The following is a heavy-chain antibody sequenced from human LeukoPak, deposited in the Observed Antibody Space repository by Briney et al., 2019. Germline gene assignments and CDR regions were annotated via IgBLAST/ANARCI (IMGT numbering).Heavy chain of an antibody. CDR2: IYHSGST. J-gene: IGHJ4*02. D-gene: IGHD2-2*03. CDR1: GGSISSGGYY. Sequence: SQTLSLTCTVSGGSISSGGYYWSWIRQPPGKGLEWIGYIYHSGSTYYNPSLKSRVTISVDRSKNQFSLKLSSVTAADTAVYYCARDGYCSSTSCYDYFDYWGQGTLVTVSS. CDR3: ARDGYCSSTSCYDYFDY. V-gene: IGHV4-30-2*01.